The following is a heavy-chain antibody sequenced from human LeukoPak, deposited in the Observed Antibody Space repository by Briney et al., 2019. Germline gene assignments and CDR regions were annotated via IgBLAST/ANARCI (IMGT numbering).Heavy chain of an antibody. CDR3: AREGCSSTSCYPDY. CDR2: IYTSGST. V-gene: IGHV4-4*07. D-gene: IGHD2-2*01. Sequence: SETLSLTCTVSVGAISSCYGSWIRQPAGKGREGMGRIYTSGSTNYNPSLKSRVTMSVDTSKNQFSLKLSYVTAADTAVHYCAREGCSSTSCYPDYWGQGTMVTVSS. J-gene: IGHJ4*02. CDR1: VGAISSCY.